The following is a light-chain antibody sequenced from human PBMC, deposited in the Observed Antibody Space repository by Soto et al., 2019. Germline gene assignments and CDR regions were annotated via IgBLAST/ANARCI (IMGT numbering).Light chain of an antibody. Sequence: QSALTQPRSVSGSPGQSVTISCTGTSSDVGDYNYVSWYQQHPGKAPKLMVYDVSKRPSGVPDRFSGSKSGNTASLTISGVQAEDEADYYCCSYAGSYTYVVFGGGTKLTVL. V-gene: IGLV2-11*01. J-gene: IGLJ2*01. CDR3: CSYAGSYTYVV. CDR2: DVS. CDR1: SSDVGDYNY.